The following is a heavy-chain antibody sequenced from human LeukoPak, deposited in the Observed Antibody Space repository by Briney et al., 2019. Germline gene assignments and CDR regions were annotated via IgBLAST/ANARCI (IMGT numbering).Heavy chain of an antibody. J-gene: IGHJ2*01. Sequence: GGSLRLSCAASGFTFSSYEMNWVRQAPGKGLEWVSYISSSGSTIYYADSVKGRFTISRDNAKNSLYLQMNSLRAEDTAVYYCARDGSSGSWRYLDLWGRGTLVTVSS. CDR3: ARDGSSGSWRYLDL. V-gene: IGHV3-48*03. CDR1: GFTFSSYE. D-gene: IGHD1-26*01. CDR2: ISSSGSTI.